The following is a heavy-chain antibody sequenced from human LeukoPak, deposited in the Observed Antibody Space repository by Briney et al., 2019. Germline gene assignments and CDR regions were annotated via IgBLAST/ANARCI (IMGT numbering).Heavy chain of an antibody. CDR3: ARAPVVPAAMLAFDI. V-gene: IGHV1-69*06. Sequence: SVKVSCKASGGTFSSYAISWVRQAPGQGLEWMGGIIPIFGTANYARKFQGRVTITADKSTSTAYMELSSLRSEDTAVYYCARAPVVPAAMLAFDIWGQGSMVTVSS. D-gene: IGHD2-2*01. CDR1: GGTFSSYA. J-gene: IGHJ3*02. CDR2: IIPIFGTA.